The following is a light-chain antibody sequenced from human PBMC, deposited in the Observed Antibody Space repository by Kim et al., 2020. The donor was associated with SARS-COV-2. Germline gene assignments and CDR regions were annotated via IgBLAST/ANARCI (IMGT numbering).Light chain of an antibody. J-gene: IGKJ3*01. Sequence: SPGERPPLSCRASQTLNSNYLAWYQQRPGQAPRLLMFGASNRATGVPDRFSGSGSGTDFTLTISRLEPEDFAVYYCQQYGSSPFTFGPGTKVDIK. CDR3: QQYGSSPFT. CDR2: GAS. V-gene: IGKV3-20*01. CDR1: QTLNSNY.